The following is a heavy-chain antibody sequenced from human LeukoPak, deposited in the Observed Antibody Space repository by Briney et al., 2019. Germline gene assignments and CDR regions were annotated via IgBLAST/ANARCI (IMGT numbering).Heavy chain of an antibody. CDR3: AKRIFGSRTGLYFDY. CDR1: GFTFSNYN. D-gene: IGHD3-3*02. Sequence: GGSLGLSCAASGFTFSNYNMNWVRQAPGKGLEWVSYISSSSSTIYYTDSVKGRFTISRDNAKNSLHLQMNSLRAEDTAVYYCAKRIFGSRTGLYFDYWGQGTLVTVSS. CDR2: ISSSSSTI. V-gene: IGHV3-48*04. J-gene: IGHJ4*02.